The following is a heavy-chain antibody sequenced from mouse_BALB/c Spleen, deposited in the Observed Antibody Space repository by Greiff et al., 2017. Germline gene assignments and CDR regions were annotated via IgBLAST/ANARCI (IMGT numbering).Heavy chain of an antibody. D-gene: IGHD1-1*01. CDR2: ISSGGSYT. CDR1: GFTFSSYG. Sequence: VQLKESGGDLVKPGGSLKLSCAASGFTFSSYGMSWVRQTPDKRLEWVATISSGGSYTYYPDTVTGRFTISRDNAKNTLYLEMSSLRSEDTAMYYCARGPSSYGSSPAWFAYWGQGTLVTVSA. V-gene: IGHV5-6*01. CDR3: ARGPSSYGSSPAWFAY. J-gene: IGHJ3*01.